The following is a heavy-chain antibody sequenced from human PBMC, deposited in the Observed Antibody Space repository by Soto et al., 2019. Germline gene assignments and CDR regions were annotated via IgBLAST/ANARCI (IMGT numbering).Heavy chain of an antibody. CDR2: IRSKAYGGTT. V-gene: IGHV3-49*03. J-gene: IGHJ4*02. CDR3: TRPYYYDSTGYQRY. D-gene: IGHD3-22*01. CDR1: GFTFGDYA. Sequence: LRLSCTASGFTFGDYAMSWFRQAPGKGLEWVGFIRSKAYGGTTGYAASVKDRFTISRDDSKSIAYLQMNSLKTEDTAVYYCTRPYYYDSTGYQRYWGQGTLVTVSS.